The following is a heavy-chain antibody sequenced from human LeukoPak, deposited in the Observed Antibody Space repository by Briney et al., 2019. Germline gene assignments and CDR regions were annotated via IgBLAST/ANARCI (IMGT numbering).Heavy chain of an antibody. J-gene: IGHJ4*02. D-gene: IGHD1-26*01. CDR3: VKTIVGATFDY. CDR2: INSNGDGT. CDR1: GFTFSNYA. Sequence: GGSLRLSCSASGFTFSNYAMNWVRQAPGKGLEYVSGINSNGDGTHHADSVKGGFTISRDNSKDMLYLQMRSLRVEDTAVYYCVKTIVGATFDYWGQGTLVTVSS. V-gene: IGHV3-64D*09.